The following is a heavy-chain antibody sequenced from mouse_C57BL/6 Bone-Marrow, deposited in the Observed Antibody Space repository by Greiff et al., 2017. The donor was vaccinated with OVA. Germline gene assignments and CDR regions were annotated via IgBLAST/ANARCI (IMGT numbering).Heavy chain of an antibody. J-gene: IGHJ3*01. V-gene: IGHV7-1*01. CDR3: ARASTGTWFAY. D-gene: IGHD4-1*01. Sequence: EVMLVESGGGLVQSGRSLRLSCATSGFTFSDFYMEWVRQAPGKGLEWIAASRNKANDYTTEYSASVKGRFIVSRDTSQSILYLQMNALRAEYTAIYYCARASTGTWFAYWGQGTLVTVSA. CDR2: SRNKANDYTT. CDR1: GFTFSDFY.